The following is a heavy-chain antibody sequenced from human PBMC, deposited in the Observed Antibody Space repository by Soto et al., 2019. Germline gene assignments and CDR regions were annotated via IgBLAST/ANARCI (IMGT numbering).Heavy chain of an antibody. V-gene: IGHV5-51*01. Sequence: GESLKISCKGSGYSFTSYWIGWVRQMPGKGLEWMGIIYPGDSDTRYSPSFQGQVTISADKSISTAYLQWSSLKASDTAMYYCARSSNTAPYCSSTSCPSYYYYGMDVWGQGTRVTVSS. CDR2: IYPGDSDT. D-gene: IGHD2-2*01. CDR1: GYSFTSYW. CDR3: ARSSNTAPYCSSTSCPSYYYYGMDV. J-gene: IGHJ6*02.